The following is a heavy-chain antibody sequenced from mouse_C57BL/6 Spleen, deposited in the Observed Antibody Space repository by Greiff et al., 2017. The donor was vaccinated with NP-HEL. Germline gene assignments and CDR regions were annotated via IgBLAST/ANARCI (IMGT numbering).Heavy chain of an antibody. D-gene: IGHD1-3*01. Sequence: VQLQQPGAELVKPGASVKLSCKASGYTFTSYWMHWVKQRPGRGLEWIGRIDPNSGGTKYNEKFKSKATLTVDKPSSTAYMQLSSLTSEDSAVYYCARGRDSGSSPNFAWFAYWGQGTLVTVSA. CDR1: GYTFTSYW. V-gene: IGHV1-72*01. CDR2: IDPNSGGT. CDR3: ARGRDSGSSPNFAWFAY. J-gene: IGHJ3*01.